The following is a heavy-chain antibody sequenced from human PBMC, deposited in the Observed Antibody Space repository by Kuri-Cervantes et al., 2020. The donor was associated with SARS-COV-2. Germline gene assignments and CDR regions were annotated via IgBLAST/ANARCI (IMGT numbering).Heavy chain of an antibody. CDR1: GGSISSGDYY. J-gene: IGHJ6*02. CDR2: IYYSGST. D-gene: IGHD3-10*01. CDR3: ARDRLGLLWFGEPKRYGMDV. V-gene: IGHV4-30-4*01. Sequence: SCTVSGGSISSGDYYWSWIRQPPGKGLEWIGYIYYSGSTYYNPSPKSRVTISVDTSKNQFSLKLSSVTAADTAVYYCARDRLGLLWFGEPKRYGMDVWGQGTTVTVSS.